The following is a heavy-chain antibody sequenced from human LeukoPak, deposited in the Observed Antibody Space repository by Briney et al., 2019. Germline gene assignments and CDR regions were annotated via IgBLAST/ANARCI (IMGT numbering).Heavy chain of an antibody. D-gene: IGHD1-26*01. Sequence: GGSLRLSCAASGFTVSSNYMSWVRQAPGKGLEWVSIIYSGGSTFYADSVKGRFTMSRDNGKNSVYLQMNSLRAEDTAVYYCASWEASTNYWGQGTLVTVSS. CDR1: GFTVSSNY. CDR2: IYSGGST. J-gene: IGHJ4*02. CDR3: ASWEASTNY. V-gene: IGHV3-53*01.